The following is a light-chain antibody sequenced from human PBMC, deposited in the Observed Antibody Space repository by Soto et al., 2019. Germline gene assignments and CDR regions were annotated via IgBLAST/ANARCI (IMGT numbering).Light chain of an antibody. CDR2: EVS. V-gene: IGLV2-8*01. CDR3: SSYAGSNNYV. CDR1: SSDVGAHNF. J-gene: IGLJ1*01. Sequence: QSALTQPPSASGSPGQSVTISCTGTSSDVGAHNFVSWHQKHPGKAPKLMVYEVSKRPSGVPDRFSGSKSDNTASLTVSGLQAEDEADYYCSSYAGSNNYVFGTGTKLTVL.